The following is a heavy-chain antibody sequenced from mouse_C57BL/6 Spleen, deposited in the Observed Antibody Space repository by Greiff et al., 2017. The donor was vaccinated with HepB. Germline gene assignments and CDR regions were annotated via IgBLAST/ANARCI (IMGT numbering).Heavy chain of an antibody. J-gene: IGHJ4*01. CDR3: ARSRFITTVRDYAMDY. CDR2: IDPSDSYT. D-gene: IGHD1-1*01. V-gene: IGHV1-50*01. Sequence: QVQLQQPGAELVKPGASVKLSCKASGYSFTSYWMQWVKQRPGQGLEWIGEIDPSDSYTNYNQKFKGKATLTVDTSSSTAYMQLSSLTSEDSAVYYCARSRFITTVRDYAMDYCGQGTSVTVSS. CDR1: GYSFTSYW.